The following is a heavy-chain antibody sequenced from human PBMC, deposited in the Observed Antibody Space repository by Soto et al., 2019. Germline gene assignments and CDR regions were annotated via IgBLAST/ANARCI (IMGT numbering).Heavy chain of an antibody. J-gene: IGHJ4*02. V-gene: IGHV1-2*02. CDR2: IDPKSGGT. CDR1: GYSFTGYS. D-gene: IGHD1-20*01. CDR3: AREVLSRGNFITGNLFDY. Sequence: GASVKVSCKPSGYSFTGYSVHWVRQAPGHGPEWMGCIDPKSGGTKYAQKFQGRVTMTRDTSISTVFMELSRVTSGDTAVYYCAREVLSRGNFITGNLFDYWGQGSLVTVS.